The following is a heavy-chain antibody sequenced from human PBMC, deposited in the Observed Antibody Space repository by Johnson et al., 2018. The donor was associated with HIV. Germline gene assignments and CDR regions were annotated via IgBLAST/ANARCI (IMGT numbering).Heavy chain of an antibody. J-gene: IGHJ3*01. Sequence: QVQLVESGGGVVQPGRSLRLSCAASGFTFISYAMHWVRQAPGKGLEWVAVISYDGSNKYFADSVKGRFTISRDNSKNTLFLQMNSLRLEDTAVYYCASGEDDGFWGQWTMVTVSS. CDR2: ISYDGSNK. CDR3: ASGEDDGF. CDR1: GFTFISYA. D-gene: IGHD5-24*01. V-gene: IGHV3-30*04.